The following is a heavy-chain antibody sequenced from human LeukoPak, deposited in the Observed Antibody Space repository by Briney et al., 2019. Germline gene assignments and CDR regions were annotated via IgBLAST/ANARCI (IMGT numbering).Heavy chain of an antibody. J-gene: IGHJ4*02. D-gene: IGHD3-22*01. V-gene: IGHV3-74*01. CDR2: INSDGSTT. CDR3: ATQYYYDSSGYYREHDY. CDR1: GFTFSNYW. Sequence: GGSLRLSCAASGFTFSNYWMHWVRQAPGKGLVWVSRINSDGSTTSYADSVKGRFTISRDNAKNTLYLQMNSLTAEDTDVYFCATQYYYDSSGYYREHDYWGQGTPVTVSS.